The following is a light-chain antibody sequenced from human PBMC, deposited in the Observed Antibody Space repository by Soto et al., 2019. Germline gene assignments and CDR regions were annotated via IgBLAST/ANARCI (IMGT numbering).Light chain of an antibody. J-gene: IGKJ1*01. Sequence: DIQMTQSPSSLSASVGDRVTITCRASQSISSYLNWYQQKPGKAPKLLIYAASSLQSGVPSRFSGSVSGSDFTLSISRLKPHDFATYYCQKYNSYPWTFGQGTKV. CDR3: QKYNSYPWT. CDR1: QSISSY. CDR2: AAS. V-gene: IGKV1-39*01.